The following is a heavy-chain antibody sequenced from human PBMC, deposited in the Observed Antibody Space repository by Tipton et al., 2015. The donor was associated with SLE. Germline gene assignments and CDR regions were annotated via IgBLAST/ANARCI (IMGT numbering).Heavy chain of an antibody. D-gene: IGHD2-15*01. CDR2: INHSGST. CDR3: ARDGGYCSGGSCYSPRWYFDL. J-gene: IGHJ2*01. CDR1: GGSFSGYY. Sequence: TLSLTCAVYGGSFSGYYWSWIRQTPGKGLEWIGEINHSGSTNYNPSLKSRVTISVDTSKNQFSLKLSSVTAADTAVYYCARDGGYCSGGSCYSPRWYFDLWGRGTLVTVSS. V-gene: IGHV4-34*01.